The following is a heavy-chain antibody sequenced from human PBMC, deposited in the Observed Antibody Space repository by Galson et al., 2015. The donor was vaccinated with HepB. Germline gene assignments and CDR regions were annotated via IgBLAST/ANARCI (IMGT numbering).Heavy chain of an antibody. D-gene: IGHD3-16*01. CDR2: ISRSDSVK. V-gene: IGHV3-21*01. CDR3: ARGGEDY. Sequence: SLRLSCATSGFTLSDYSMNWVRQAPGKGLEWVSSISRSDSVKFYADSVRGRFTISRDTAKNSVFLQMNNLITEDTAVYYCARGGEDYWGQGTLVTVPS. CDR1: GFTLSDYS. J-gene: IGHJ4*02.